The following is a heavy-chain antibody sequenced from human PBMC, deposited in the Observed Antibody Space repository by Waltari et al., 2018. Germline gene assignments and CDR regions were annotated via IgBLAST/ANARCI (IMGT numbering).Heavy chain of an antibody. Sequence: QVQLVQSGAEVKKPGSSVKVSCKASGGTFSSYAISWVRQAPGQGLEWMGGIIPIFGTANYAQKFQGRVTITADESTSTAYMELSSLRSEDTAVYYCARVEDDYGGNSDWYFDLWAVAPWSLSPQ. CDR1: GGTFSSYA. CDR3: ARVEDDYGGNSDWYFDL. D-gene: IGHD2-21*02. CDR2: IIPIFGTA. J-gene: IGHJ2*01. V-gene: IGHV1-69*13.